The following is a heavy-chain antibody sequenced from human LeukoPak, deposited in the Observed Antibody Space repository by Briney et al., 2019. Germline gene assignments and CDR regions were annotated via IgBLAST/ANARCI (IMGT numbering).Heavy chain of an antibody. CDR3: ARHGGRVYQLPNNWFDP. V-gene: IGHV4-34*01. J-gene: IGHJ5*02. CDR1: GGSFSGYY. D-gene: IGHD2-2*01. Sequence: SEILSLTCAVYGGSFSGYYWSWIRQPPGKGLEWIVEINHSGSTNYNPSLKSRVTISVDTSKNQYSLKLSSVTAADTAVYYCARHGGRVYQLPNNWFDPWGQETLVTVSA. CDR2: INHSGST.